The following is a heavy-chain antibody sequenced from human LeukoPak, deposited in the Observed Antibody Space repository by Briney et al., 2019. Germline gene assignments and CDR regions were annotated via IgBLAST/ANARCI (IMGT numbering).Heavy chain of an antibody. D-gene: IGHD6-13*01. V-gene: IGHV3-7*01. CDR1: GXILSSYW. J-gene: IGHJ4*02. CDR3: AIDTSAEKGQQLAN. CDR2: VNPVGNEE. Sequence: PGGSLRLSCAASGXILSSYWMTWVRQAPGKGLEWVANVNPVGNEEYYVDSVKGRFAISRDNAKNSLYLQMNSLRAEDTAVYYCAIDTSAEKGQQLANWGQGTLVTVSS.